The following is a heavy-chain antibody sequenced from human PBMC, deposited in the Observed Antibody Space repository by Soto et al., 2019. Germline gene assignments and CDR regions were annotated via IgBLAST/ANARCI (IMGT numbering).Heavy chain of an antibody. V-gene: IGHV4-4*07. CDR3: ARTSLDGPLKSATSDWFDP. CDR1: AGSISYYF. CDR2: IVTSGSA. J-gene: IGHJ5*02. Sequence: PSETLSLTCTVSAGSISYYFWNWIRQPAGKGLEWIGRIVTSGSADYNPSLRSRVTMSVDTSKNRFSLRLTSLTAADTAVYYCARTSLDGPLKSATSDWFDPWGQGILVTVSS.